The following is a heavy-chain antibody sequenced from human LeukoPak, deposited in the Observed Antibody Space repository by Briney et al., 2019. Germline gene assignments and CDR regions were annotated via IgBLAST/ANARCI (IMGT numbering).Heavy chain of an antibody. D-gene: IGHD3-16*01. CDR2: IKEDGSEK. J-gene: IGHJ4*02. CDR3: ARASWGGDY. V-gene: IGHV3-7*01. CDR1: GFTFTTYS. Sequence: GGSLRLSCEASGFTFTTYSMTWVRQAPGKGLEWVANIKEDGSEKNYVDSVKGRFTISRDSAKNSLYLQMNSLKAENTAVYYFARASWGGDYWGQGTLVTVSS.